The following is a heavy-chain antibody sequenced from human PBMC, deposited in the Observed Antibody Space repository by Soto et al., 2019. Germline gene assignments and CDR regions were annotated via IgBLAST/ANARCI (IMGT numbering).Heavy chain of an antibody. D-gene: IGHD3-22*01. J-gene: IGHJ4*02. CDR1: GFSLSNARMG. CDR2: IFSNDEK. V-gene: IGHV2-26*01. CDR3: ARIGDYYESRASIQGFDY. Sequence: SGPTLVNPTETLTLTCTVSGFSLSNARMGVSWIRQPPGKALEWLAHIFSNDEKSYSTSLKSRLTISKDTSKSQVVLTMTNMDPVDTATYYCARIGDYYESRASIQGFDYWGQGTLV.